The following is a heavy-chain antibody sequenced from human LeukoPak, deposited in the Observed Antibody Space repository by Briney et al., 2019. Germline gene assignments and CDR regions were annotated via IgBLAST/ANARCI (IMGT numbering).Heavy chain of an antibody. Sequence: GESLKISCKGSGYSFTSYWIGWVRQMPGKGLEWMGITYPGDSDTRYSPSFQGQVTISADKSISTAYLQWSSLKASDTAMYYCARSTGYSSSWYAPPPGTPHYYFDYWGQGTLVTVSS. J-gene: IGHJ4*02. CDR2: TYPGDSDT. CDR1: GYSFTSYW. CDR3: ARSTGYSSSWYAPPPGTPHYYFDY. D-gene: IGHD6-13*01. V-gene: IGHV5-51*01.